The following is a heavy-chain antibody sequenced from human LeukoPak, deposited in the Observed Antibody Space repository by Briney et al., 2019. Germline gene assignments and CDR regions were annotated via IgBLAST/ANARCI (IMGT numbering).Heavy chain of an antibody. CDR3: ARGSRGYSYG. J-gene: IGHJ4*02. D-gene: IGHD5-18*01. CDR2: IYYSAST. CDR1: GGSVSSGSYY. V-gene: IGHV4-61*01. Sequence: SETLSLTCTVSGGSVSSGSYYGSWIRQPPGKGLEWIGYIYYSASTNYNPSLKSRVTISVDTSNNQFSLKLSSVTAADTAVYYCARGSRGYSYGWGQGTLVTVSS.